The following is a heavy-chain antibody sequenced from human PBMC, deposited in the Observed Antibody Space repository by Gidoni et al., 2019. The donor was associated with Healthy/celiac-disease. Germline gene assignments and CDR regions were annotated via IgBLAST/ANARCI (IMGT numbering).Heavy chain of an antibody. CDR1: GGSISSSSYY. D-gene: IGHD1-26*01. CDR3: ARHHLGNNWFDP. V-gene: IGHV4-39*01. Sequence: QLQLQESGPGLVKPSATLSLTCTVSGGSISSSSYYWGWIRQPPGKGLEWIGSIYYSGSTYYNPSLKSRVTISVDTSKNQFSLKLSSVTAADTAVYYCARHHLGNNWFDPWGQGTLVTVSS. J-gene: IGHJ5*02. CDR2: IYYSGST.